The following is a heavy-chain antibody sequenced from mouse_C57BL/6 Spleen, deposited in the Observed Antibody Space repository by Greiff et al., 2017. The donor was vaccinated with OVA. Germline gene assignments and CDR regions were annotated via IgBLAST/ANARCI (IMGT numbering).Heavy chain of an antibody. D-gene: IGHD2-3*01. CDR1: GYTFTDYY. CDR3: ARGDGYYISYYAMDY. J-gene: IGHJ4*01. V-gene: IGHV1-76*01. CDR2: IYPGSGNT. Sequence: QVQLQQSGAELVRPGASVKLSCKASGYTFTDYYINWVKQRPGQGLEWIARIYPGSGNTYYNEKFKGKATLTAEKSSSTAYMQLSSLTSEDSAVYFCARGDGYYISYYAMDYWGQGTSVTVSS.